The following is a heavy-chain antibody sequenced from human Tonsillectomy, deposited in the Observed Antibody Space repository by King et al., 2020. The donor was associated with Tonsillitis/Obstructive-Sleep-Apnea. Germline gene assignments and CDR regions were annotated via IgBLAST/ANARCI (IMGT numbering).Heavy chain of an antibody. J-gene: IGHJ5*01. Sequence: QLVQSGGGLVKPGGSLRLSCAASGFTFSSYTMNWVRQAQGKGLEWVSSIRGSSSYIYCADSVKGRFTISRDNAKNSLYLQMNSLRAEDTAVYYCVRDFFDSWGQGTLVTVSS. CDR2: IRGSSSYI. CDR1: GFTFSSYT. CDR3: VRDFFDS. V-gene: IGHV3-21*01.